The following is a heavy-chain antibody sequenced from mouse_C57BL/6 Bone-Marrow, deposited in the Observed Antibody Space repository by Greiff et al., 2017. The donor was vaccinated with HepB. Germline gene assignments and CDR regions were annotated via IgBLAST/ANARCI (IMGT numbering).Heavy chain of an antibody. CDR3: AREDGYDSAWFAY. CDR1: GYSITSGYY. J-gene: IGHJ3*01. Sequence: ESGPGLVKPSQSLSHTCSVTGYSITSGYYWNWIRQFPGNKLEWMGYISYDGSNNYNPSLKNRISITRDTSKNQFFLKLNSVTTEDTATYYCAREDGYDSAWFAYWGQGTLVTVSA. CDR2: ISYDGSN. D-gene: IGHD2-2*01. V-gene: IGHV3-6*01.